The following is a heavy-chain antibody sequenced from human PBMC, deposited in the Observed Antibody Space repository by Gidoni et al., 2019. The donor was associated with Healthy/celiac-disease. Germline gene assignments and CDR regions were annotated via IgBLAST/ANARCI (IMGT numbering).Heavy chain of an antibody. J-gene: IGHJ4*02. CDR1: GFTFSSYA. D-gene: IGHD5-12*01. V-gene: IGHV3-23*01. CDR3: AKSRWLAYGYSGYGKEYYFDY. CDR2: ISGSGGST. Sequence: EVQLLESGGGLVQPGGSLRLSCAASGFTFSSYAMRWVRQAPGKGLGWVSAISGSGGSTYYADSVKGRFTISRDNSKNTLYLQMNSLRAEDTAVYYCAKSRWLAYGYSGYGKEYYFDYWGQGTLVTVSS.